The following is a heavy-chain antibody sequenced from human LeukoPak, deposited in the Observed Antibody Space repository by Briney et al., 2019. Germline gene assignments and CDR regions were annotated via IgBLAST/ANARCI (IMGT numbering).Heavy chain of an antibody. CDR2: IYYSGST. CDR3: ARVTSYYYYYYGMDV. V-gene: IGHV4-59*01. J-gene: IGHJ6*02. CDR1: GGSISSYY. Sequence: PSETLSLTCTVSGGSISSYYWSWIRQPPGKGLERIGYIYYSGSTNYNPSLKSRVTISVDTSKNQFSLKLSSVTAADTAVYYCARVTSYYYYYYGMDVWGQGTTVTVSS.